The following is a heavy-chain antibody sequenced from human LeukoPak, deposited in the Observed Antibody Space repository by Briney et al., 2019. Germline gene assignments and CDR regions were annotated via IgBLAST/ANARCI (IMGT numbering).Heavy chain of an antibody. D-gene: IGHD5-18*01. Sequence: PGGSLRLSCAASVFIFGSYGVHWVRQAPGKGLEWVAFIRFDGSNTYYADSVKGRFTISRDNSNNTLYLQMNSLRVEDTAVYYCARGYGESHFDSWGRGSLVTVSS. CDR3: ARGYGESHFDS. CDR2: IRFDGSNT. V-gene: IGHV3-30*02. CDR1: VFIFGSYG. J-gene: IGHJ4*02.